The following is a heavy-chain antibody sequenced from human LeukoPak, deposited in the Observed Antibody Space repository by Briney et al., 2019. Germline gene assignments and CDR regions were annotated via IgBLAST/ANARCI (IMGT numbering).Heavy chain of an antibody. J-gene: IGHJ4*02. CDR1: GFTFSSYG. CDR3: AKPDTGYSSSWPDY. Sequence: GGSLRLSCAASGFTFSSYGMHWVRQAPGKGLEWVAFIRYDGSNKYYADSVKGRFTISRDNSKNTLYLQMNSLRAEDTAVYYCAKPDTGYSSSWPDYWGQGTLVTVSS. V-gene: IGHV3-30*02. CDR2: IRYDGSNK. D-gene: IGHD6-13*01.